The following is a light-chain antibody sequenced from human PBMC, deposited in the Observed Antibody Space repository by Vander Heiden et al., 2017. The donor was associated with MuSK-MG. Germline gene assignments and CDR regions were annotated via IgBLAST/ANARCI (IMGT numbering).Light chain of an antibody. CDR1: QSISNY. CDR2: TAS. J-gene: IGKJ2*01. Sequence: DIQMTQSPSSLSASVGDRVTITCRASQSISNYLNWYQQKPGKAPKLLIYTASSLQSGVPSRFSGSGSATDFTLSISSLQPEDFATYYCQQTDSTPFTFGQGTKLQTK. V-gene: IGKV1-39*01. CDR3: QQTDSTPFT.